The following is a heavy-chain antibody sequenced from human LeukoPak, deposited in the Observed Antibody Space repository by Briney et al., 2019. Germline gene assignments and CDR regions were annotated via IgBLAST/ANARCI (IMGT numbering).Heavy chain of an antibody. CDR3: ARDVARGHTYGHLQDY. Sequence: ASVKVSCKASGYTLSSYGISWVRQAPGQGLEWMGWISVYNGNTDYAQKLQGRVTMTTDTSTSTAYMELRSLISDDTAVYYCARDVARGHTYGHLQDYWGQGTLVTVSS. CDR2: ISVYNGNT. J-gene: IGHJ4*02. CDR1: GYTLSSYG. D-gene: IGHD5-18*01. V-gene: IGHV1-18*01.